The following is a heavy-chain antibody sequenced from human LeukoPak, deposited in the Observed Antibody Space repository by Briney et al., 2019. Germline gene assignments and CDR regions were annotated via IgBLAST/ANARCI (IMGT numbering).Heavy chain of an antibody. J-gene: IGHJ6*02. V-gene: IGHV3-30*03. Sequence: GGSLRLSCAASGFTFSSYGMHWVRQAPGKGLEWVAVISYDGSNKYYPDSVKGRFTISRDNSKNTLYLQMNSLRAEDTAVYYCARDRGATSYNYYSMDVWGQGTTVTVSS. CDR2: ISYDGSNK. D-gene: IGHD3-10*01. CDR1: GFTFSSYG. CDR3: ARDRGATSYNYYSMDV.